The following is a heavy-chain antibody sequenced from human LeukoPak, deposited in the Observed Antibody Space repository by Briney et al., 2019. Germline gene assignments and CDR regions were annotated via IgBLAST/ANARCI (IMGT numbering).Heavy chain of an antibody. D-gene: IGHD3-3*01. J-gene: IGHJ6*03. Sequence: SETLSLTCTVSGGSISSGYWSWIRQPPGKGLEWIGYIYYSGSTNYNPSLKSRVTISVDTSKNQFSLKLSSVTAADTAVYYCARHAGSQRITIFGVVMPSYYMDVWGKGTTVTVSS. V-gene: IGHV4-59*08. CDR2: IYYSGST. CDR1: GGSISSGY. CDR3: ARHAGSQRITIFGVVMPSYYMDV.